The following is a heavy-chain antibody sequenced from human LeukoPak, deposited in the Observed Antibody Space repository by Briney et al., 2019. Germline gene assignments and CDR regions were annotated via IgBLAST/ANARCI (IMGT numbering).Heavy chain of an antibody. CDR2: IKQTGSEK. CDR3: ARDRSCFDC. J-gene: IGHJ4*02. V-gene: IGHV3-7*04. CDR1: GFTFSSYW. Sequence: EGSLRLSCAASGFTFSSYWMSWVRQAPGKGLEWVANIKQTGSEKYYVDSVKGRFTVSRDNAKNSLSLQMNSLRAEDTAVYYCARDRSCFDCWGQGTLVTVSS.